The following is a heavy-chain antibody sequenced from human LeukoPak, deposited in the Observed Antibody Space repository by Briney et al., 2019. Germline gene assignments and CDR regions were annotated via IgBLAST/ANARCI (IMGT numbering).Heavy chain of an antibody. Sequence: GGSLRLSCAASGFTFSSYEMNWVRQAPEKGLEWVSYISSSGSTIYYADSVKGRFTISRDNAKNSLYLQMNSLRAEDTAVYYCARDNSWYSSGWYFDYWGQGTLVTVSS. V-gene: IGHV3-48*03. CDR2: ISSSGSTI. CDR1: GFTFSSYE. D-gene: IGHD6-19*01. J-gene: IGHJ4*02. CDR3: ARDNSWYSSGWYFDY.